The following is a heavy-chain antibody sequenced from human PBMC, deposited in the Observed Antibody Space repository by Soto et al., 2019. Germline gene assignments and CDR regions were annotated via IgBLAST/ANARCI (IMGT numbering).Heavy chain of an antibody. J-gene: IGHJ6*02. CDR2: ISGSGGST. CDR1: GFTFSSYA. CDR3: AKDPWNYDYYYGMDV. V-gene: IGHV3-23*01. D-gene: IGHD1-1*01. Sequence: GSLRLSCAASGFTFSSYAMSWVRQAPGKGLEWVSAISGSGGSTYYADSVKGRFTISRDNSKNTLYLQMNSLRAEDTAVYYCAKDPWNYDYYYGMDVWGQGTTVTVSS.